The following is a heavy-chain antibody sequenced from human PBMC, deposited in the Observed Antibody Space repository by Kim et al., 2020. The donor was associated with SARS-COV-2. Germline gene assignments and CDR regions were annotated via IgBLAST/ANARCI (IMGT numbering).Heavy chain of an antibody. J-gene: IGHJ6*02. V-gene: IGHV1-18*01. Sequence: NHAQKLQGRVTMTTDTSTSTAYMELRSLRADDTAVYYCARGGYYYYGMDVWGQGTTVTVSS. CDR3: ARGGYYYYGMDV.